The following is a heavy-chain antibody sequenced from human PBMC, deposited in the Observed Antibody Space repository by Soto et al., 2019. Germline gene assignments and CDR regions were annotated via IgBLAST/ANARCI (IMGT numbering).Heavy chain of an antibody. J-gene: IGHJ4*02. V-gene: IGHV4-31*03. CDR1: GGSISSGGYC. CDR3: ARVEIYSGYDHAGGY. Sequence: QVQLQESGPGLVKPSQTLSLTCTVSGGSISSGGYCWSWIRQHPGKGLEWIGYIYYSGSTYYNPSLKSRVTISVDTSKNQFSLKLSSVTAADTAVYYCARVEIYSGYDHAGGYWGQGTLVTVSS. CDR2: IYYSGST. D-gene: IGHD5-12*01.